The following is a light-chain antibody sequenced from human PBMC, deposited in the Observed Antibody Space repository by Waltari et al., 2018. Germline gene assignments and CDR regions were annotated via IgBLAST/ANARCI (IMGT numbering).Light chain of an antibody. CDR2: SND. J-gene: IGLJ3*02. Sequence: QSALTQPPSASGTPGQRVTMSCSGRNSNIGSNTVNWYQQFPGTAPKLLIYSNDQRPSGVPDRVSGSKSGTSASLAISGLQSEDEADYYCAAWDDSLNGWVFGGGTKLTVL. V-gene: IGLV1-44*01. CDR3: AAWDDSLNGWV. CDR1: NSNIGSNT.